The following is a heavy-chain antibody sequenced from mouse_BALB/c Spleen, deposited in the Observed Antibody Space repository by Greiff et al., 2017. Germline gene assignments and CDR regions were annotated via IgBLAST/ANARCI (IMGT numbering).Heavy chain of an antibody. D-gene: IGHD2-3*01. CDR2: ISSGGST. CDR3: ARAFDGCSYAMDY. J-gene: IGHJ4*01. V-gene: IGHV5-6-5*01. CDR1: GFTFSSYA. Sequence: EVQLVESGGGLVKPGGSLKLSCAASGFTFSSYAMSWVRQTPEKRLEWVASISSGGSTYYSDSVKGRFTISRDNARNILYLQMSSLRSEDTAMYYCARAFDGCSYAMDYWGQGTSVTVSA.